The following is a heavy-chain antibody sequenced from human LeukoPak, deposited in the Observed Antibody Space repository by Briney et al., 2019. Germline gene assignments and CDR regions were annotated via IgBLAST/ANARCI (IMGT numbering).Heavy chain of an antibody. J-gene: IGHJ4*02. CDR3: ARVPYSSGWYENGFDY. Sequence: SETLSLTCTVSGGSIISYYWSWIRQPPGKGLEWIGYMYYSGSTNYNPTLKSRVTISVDTSKNQFSLKLSPVTAADTAVYYCARVPYSSGWYENGFDYWGQGTLVTVSS. CDR2: MYYSGST. D-gene: IGHD6-19*01. CDR1: GGSIISYY. V-gene: IGHV4-59*12.